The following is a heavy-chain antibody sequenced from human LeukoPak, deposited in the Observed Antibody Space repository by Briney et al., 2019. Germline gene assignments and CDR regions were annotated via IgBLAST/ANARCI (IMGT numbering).Heavy chain of an antibody. J-gene: IGHJ6*04. CDR2: ISGSGSYI. CDR1: GFTFSDYS. Sequence: GGSLRLSCAASGFTFSDYSMNWVRQTPRKGLEWVSCISGSGSYIYYADSVKGRFTISRDNAKNSLHLQVNSLRAEDTAVYYCAELGITMIGGVWGKGTTVTIPS. V-gene: IGHV3-21*06. D-gene: IGHD3-10*02. CDR3: AELGITMIGGV.